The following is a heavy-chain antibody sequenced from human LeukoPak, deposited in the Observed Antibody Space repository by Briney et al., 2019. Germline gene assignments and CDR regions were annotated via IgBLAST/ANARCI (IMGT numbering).Heavy chain of an antibody. J-gene: IGHJ3*02. CDR2: INPSGGST. CDR1: GYTLTSYY. CDR3: ARADYGDYVTGAFDI. Sequence: ASVKVSCKASGYTLTSYYMHWVRQAPGQGLEWMGIINPSGGSTSYAQKFQGRVTMTRDTSTSTVYMELSSLRSEDTAVYYCARADYGDYVTGAFDIWGQGTMVTVSS. D-gene: IGHD4-17*01. V-gene: IGHV1-46*01.